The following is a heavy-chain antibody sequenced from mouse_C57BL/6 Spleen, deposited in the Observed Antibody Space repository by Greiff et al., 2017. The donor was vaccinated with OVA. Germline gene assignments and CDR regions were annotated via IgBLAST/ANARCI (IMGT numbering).Heavy chain of an antibody. J-gene: IGHJ4*01. CDR1: GYTFTDYY. CDR3: ARTSSGGGDY. CDR2: INPNNGGT. V-gene: IGHV1-26*01. D-gene: IGHD3-2*02. Sequence: EVQLQQSGPELVKPGASVKISCKASGYTFTDYYMNWVKQSHGKSLEWIGDINPNNGGTSYNQKFKGKATLTVAKSSSTAYMELRSLTSEDSAVYYCARTSSGGGDYWGQGTSVTVSS.